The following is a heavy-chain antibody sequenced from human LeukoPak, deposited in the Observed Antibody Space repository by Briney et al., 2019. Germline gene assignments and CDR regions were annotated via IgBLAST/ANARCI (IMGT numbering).Heavy chain of an antibody. CDR3: ARMMVVGAADY. V-gene: IGHV4-4*02. J-gene: IGHJ4*02. CDR2: IYHSGST. D-gene: IGHD1-26*01. Sequence: SETLSLTCAVSGGPISSSNWWSWVRQPPGKGLEWIGEIYHSGSTNYNPSLRSRVTISVDKSKNQFSLKLSSVTAADTAVYYCARMMVVGAADYWGQGTLVTVSS. CDR1: GGPISSSNW.